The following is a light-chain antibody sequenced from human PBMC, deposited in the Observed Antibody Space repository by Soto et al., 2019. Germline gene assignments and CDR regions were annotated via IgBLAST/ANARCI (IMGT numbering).Light chain of an antibody. V-gene: IGLV1-44*01. Sequence: QSVLTQPPSASGTPGQRVTISCSGSSSNVGSYTVNWYQQLPVTAPKLLIDGNNQRPSGVPDRFSGSKSGTSPSLAINGLHSDDEADYYCAAWDDSLNGYVFGTGTKVTV. CDR3: AAWDDSLNGYV. CDR2: GNN. CDR1: SSNVGSYT. J-gene: IGLJ1*01.